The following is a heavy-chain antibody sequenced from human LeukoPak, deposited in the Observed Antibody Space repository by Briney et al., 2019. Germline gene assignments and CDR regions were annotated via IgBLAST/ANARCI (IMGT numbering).Heavy chain of an antibody. Sequence: PSETLSLTCTVSGGSISSSSYYWGWIRQPPGKGLEWIGSIYYSGSTYYNPSLKSRVTLSVDTSKNQFSLKLSSVTAADTAVYYCAREGYYDYVWGSYDYWGQGTLVTVSS. V-gene: IGHV4-39*07. CDR1: GGSISSSSYY. CDR2: IYYSGST. J-gene: IGHJ4*02. CDR3: AREGYYDYVWGSYDY. D-gene: IGHD3-16*01.